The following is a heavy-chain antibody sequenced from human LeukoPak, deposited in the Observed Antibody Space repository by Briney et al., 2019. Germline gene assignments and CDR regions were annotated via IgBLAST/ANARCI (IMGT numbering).Heavy chain of an antibody. D-gene: IGHD3-22*01. Sequence: GGSLRLSCAASGFTFSNYGLHWVRQAPGKGLEYVSAISSNGGNTYYANSVKGRFTISRDNSKNTLYLQMGSLRAEDVAVYYCATGYDSSGYYQYWGQGTLVTVSS. CDR2: ISSNGGNT. V-gene: IGHV3-64*01. CDR1: GFTFSNYG. J-gene: IGHJ4*02. CDR3: ATGYDSSGYYQY.